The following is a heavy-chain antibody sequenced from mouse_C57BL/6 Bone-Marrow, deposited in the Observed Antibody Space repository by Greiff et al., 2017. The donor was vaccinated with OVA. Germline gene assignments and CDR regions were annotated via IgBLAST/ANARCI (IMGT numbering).Heavy chain of an antibody. V-gene: IGHV5-6*01. CDR1: GFTFSSYG. Sequence: VQRVESGGDLVKPGGSLKLSCAASGFTFSSYGMSWVRQTPDKRLEWVATISSGGSYTYYPDSVKGRYTISRDNAKNTLYLQMSSLKSEDTAMYYCARPLDSSGSDYWGQGTTLTVSS. D-gene: IGHD3-2*02. CDR2: ISSGGSYT. CDR3: ARPLDSSGSDY. J-gene: IGHJ2*01.